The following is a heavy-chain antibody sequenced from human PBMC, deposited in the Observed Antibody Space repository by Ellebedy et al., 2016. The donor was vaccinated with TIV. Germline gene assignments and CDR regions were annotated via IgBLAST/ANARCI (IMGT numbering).Heavy chain of an antibody. D-gene: IGHD6-6*01. Sequence: MPSETLSLTCSVSGVSISGHWWSWIRQPPGKGLEWIGYSSYNGNTNYNPSLKSRVTISVDTSKNQFSLKLSSVTAADTAVYYCARHVDEYSSSKRFDPWGQGTLVTVSS. CDR3: ARHVDEYSSSKRFDP. CDR2: SSYNGNT. J-gene: IGHJ5*02. V-gene: IGHV4-59*08. CDR1: GVSISGHW.